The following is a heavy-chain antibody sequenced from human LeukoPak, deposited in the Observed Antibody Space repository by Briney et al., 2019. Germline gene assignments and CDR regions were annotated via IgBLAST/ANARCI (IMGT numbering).Heavy chain of an antibody. D-gene: IGHD3-10*01. V-gene: IGHV3-74*01. CDR3: AREHVLLWFGELISGGMDV. J-gene: IGHJ6*04. CDR1: GFPFNSFW. Sequence: GGSLRLSCAASGFPFNSFWTHWVRQAPGKELVWVSDMNEYSTTIRYADSVKGRFTISRDNAKNSLYLQMNSLRAEDTAVYYCAREHVLLWFGELISGGMDVWGKGTTVTVSS. CDR2: MNEYSTTI.